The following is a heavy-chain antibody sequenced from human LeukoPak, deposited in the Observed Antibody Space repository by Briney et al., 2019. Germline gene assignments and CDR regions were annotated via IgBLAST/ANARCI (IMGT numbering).Heavy chain of an antibody. V-gene: IGHV4-34*01. CDR3: ARVGSGYSSSWLRGWFDP. D-gene: IGHD6-13*01. CDR2: INHSGST. CDR1: GGSFSGYY. J-gene: IGHJ5*02. Sequence: PSETLSLTCAVYGGSFSGYYWSWIRQPPGKGLEWIGEINHSGSTNYNPSLKSRVTISVDTSKNQFSLKLSSVTAADTAVYYCARVGSGYSSSWLRGWFDPWCQGTLVTVSS.